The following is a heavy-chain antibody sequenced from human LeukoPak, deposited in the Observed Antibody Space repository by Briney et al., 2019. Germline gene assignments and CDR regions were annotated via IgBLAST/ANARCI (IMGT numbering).Heavy chain of an antibody. D-gene: IGHD2-15*01. V-gene: IGHV3-30-3*01. Sequence: GRSLRLSCAASGFSFSSYSMHWVRQAPGKGLEWVAVMSYDGSIIYYADSVKGRFTISRDNSKNTLYLQMNSLRAEDTAVYYCAKDGSLTRFDCWGQGILVTVSS. CDR2: MSYDGSII. CDR3: AKDGSLTRFDC. CDR1: GFSFSSYS. J-gene: IGHJ4*02.